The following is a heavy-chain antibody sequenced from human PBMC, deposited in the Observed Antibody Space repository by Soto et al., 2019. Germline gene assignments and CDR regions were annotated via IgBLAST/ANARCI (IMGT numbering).Heavy chain of an antibody. D-gene: IGHD3-10*01. V-gene: IGHV1-69*04. CDR1: GGTFSSYT. CDR2: IIPILGIA. Sequence: ASVKVSCKASGGTFSSYTISWVRQAPGQGLEWMGRIIPILGIANYAQKFQGRVTITADKSTSTAYMELSSLRSEDTAVYYCARESYYGSGSYYLPFDYWGQGTLVTVSS. CDR3: ARESYYGSGSYYLPFDY. J-gene: IGHJ4*02.